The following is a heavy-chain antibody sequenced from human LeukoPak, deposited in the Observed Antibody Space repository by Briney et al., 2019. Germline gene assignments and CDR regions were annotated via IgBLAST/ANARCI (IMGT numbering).Heavy chain of an antibody. CDR3: ARGTVGWNGNWFDP. CDR2: IIPIFGTA. CDR1: GGTLSSYG. Sequence: SVKVSCKASGGTLSSYGISWVRQAPGQGLEWMGGIIPIFGTANYAQKFQGRVTITTDESTSTAYMELSSLRSEDTAVYYCARGTVGWNGNWFDPWGQGTLVTVSS. V-gene: IGHV1-69*05. D-gene: IGHD1-1*01. J-gene: IGHJ5*02.